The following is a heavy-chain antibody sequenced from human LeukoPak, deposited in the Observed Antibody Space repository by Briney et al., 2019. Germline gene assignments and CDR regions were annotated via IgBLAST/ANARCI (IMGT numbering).Heavy chain of an antibody. CDR2: FDPEDGET. V-gene: IGHV1-24*01. CDR3: ATDRHSSSWQKFDY. J-gene: IGHJ4*02. D-gene: IGHD6-13*01. CDR1: GYTLTELS. Sequence: ALVKVSCKVSGYTLTELSMHWVRQAPGKGLEWMGGFDPEDGETIYAQKFQGRVTVTEDTSTDTAYMELSSLRSEDTAVYYCATDRHSSSWQKFDYWGQGTLVTVSS.